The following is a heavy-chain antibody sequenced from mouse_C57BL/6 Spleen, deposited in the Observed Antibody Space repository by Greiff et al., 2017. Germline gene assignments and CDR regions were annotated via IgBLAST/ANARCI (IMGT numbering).Heavy chain of an antibody. J-gene: IGHJ2*01. CDR3: ARERGPHYFDY. V-gene: IGHV1-80*01. CDR2: IYPGDGDT. Sequence: VKLMESGAELVKPGASVKISCKASGYAFSSYWMNWVKQRPGKGLEWIGQIYPGDGDTNYNGKFKGKATLTADKSSSTAYMQLSSLTSEDSAVYFCARERGPHYFDYWGQGTTLTVSS. CDR1: GYAFSSYW.